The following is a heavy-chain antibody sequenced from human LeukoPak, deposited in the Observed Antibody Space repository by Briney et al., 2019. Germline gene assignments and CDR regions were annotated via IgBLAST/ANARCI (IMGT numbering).Heavy chain of an antibody. CDR3: AKDRGGSTYYIDY. CDR2: ISGSGGST. CDR1: GFTFSSYA. V-gene: IGHV3-23*01. Sequence: GGSLRLSCAASGFTFSSYAMNWVRQAPGKGLEWVSGISGSGGSTYYADSVKGRFTISRDNSKNTLYLQMNSLRAEDTAVYYCAKDRGGSTYYIDYWGQGTLVTVSS. D-gene: IGHD1-26*01. J-gene: IGHJ4*02.